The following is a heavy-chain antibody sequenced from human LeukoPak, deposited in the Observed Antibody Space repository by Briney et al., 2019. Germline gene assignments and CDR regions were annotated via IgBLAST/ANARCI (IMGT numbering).Heavy chain of an antibody. CDR3: ARFRMEGATTGPYNWFDP. J-gene: IGHJ5*02. D-gene: IGHD1-26*01. CDR2: MNPNSGNT. Sequence: GSVKVSCKASGYTFTSYDINWVRQATGQGLEWMGWMNPNSGNTGYAQKFQGRVTMTRNTSISTAYMELSSLRSEDTAVYYCARFRMEGATTGPYNWFDPWGQGTLATVSS. CDR1: GYTFTSYD. V-gene: IGHV1-8*01.